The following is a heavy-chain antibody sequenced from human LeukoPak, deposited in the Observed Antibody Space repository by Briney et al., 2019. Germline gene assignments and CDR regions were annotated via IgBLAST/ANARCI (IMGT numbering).Heavy chain of an antibody. CDR2: IYSGGST. J-gene: IGHJ4*02. CDR3: ARANRYGSGSYYGLLFDY. Sequence: GGSLRLSCAASGFTVSSNYMSWVRQAPGKGLEWVPVIYSGGSTYYADSVKGRFTISRDNSKNTLYLQMNSLRAEDTAVYYCARANRYGSGSYYGLLFDYWGQGTLVTVSS. D-gene: IGHD3-10*01. CDR1: GFTVSSNY. V-gene: IGHV3-53*01.